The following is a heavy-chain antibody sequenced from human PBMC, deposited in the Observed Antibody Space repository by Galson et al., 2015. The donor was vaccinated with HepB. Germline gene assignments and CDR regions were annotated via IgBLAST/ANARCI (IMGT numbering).Heavy chain of an antibody. Sequence: LRLSCATSGFTFGRYTMHWVRQAPGRGMEWVAVISQDGSITHNADSVKGRFTISRDNSKNTLYLQMNSLRTDDTAVFYCARSEPRTWHNFDYWGQGTLVTVSS. J-gene: IGHJ4*02. D-gene: IGHD1-14*01. CDR1: GFTFGRYT. CDR2: ISQDGSIT. CDR3: ARSEPRTWHNFDY. V-gene: IGHV3-30*04.